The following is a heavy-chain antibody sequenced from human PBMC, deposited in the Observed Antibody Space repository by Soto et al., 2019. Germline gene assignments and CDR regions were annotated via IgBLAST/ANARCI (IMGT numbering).Heavy chain of an antibody. V-gene: IGHV1-18*04. D-gene: IGHD6-6*01. CDR1: VYTFTTYG. J-gene: IGHJ4*02. CDR2: ISAYDGNT. CDR3: ARDPATAYSSSSFDY. Sequence: XSVKVSSKASVYTFTTYGITWLRQAPGQGLEWMGWISAYDGNTNYAQKLQGRVSMTTDPSTNTSYMELRSLRSDDTAVYYCARDPATAYSSSSFDYWGQGTLATVSS.